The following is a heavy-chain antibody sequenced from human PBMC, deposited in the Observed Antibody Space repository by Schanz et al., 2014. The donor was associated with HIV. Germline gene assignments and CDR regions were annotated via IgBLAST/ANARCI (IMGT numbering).Heavy chain of an antibody. V-gene: IGHV1-8*01. Sequence: QVQLVQSGAEVKKPGASVKISCEASGYIFPNYHIHWVRQAPGQGLEWMAWINPKSGNTGYARKFQGRVTVTINTSKRTIYMELRGLTSEDAAVYYCARAGLWYNSGDYYGSAFDVWGPGTAVTVAS. J-gene: IGHJ3*01. CDR1: GYIFPNYH. CDR2: INPKSGNT. D-gene: IGHD3-3*01. CDR3: ARAGLWYNSGDYYGSAFDV.